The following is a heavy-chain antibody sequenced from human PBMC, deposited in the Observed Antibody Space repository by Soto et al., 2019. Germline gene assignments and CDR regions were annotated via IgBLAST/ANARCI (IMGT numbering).Heavy chain of an antibody. CDR3: ARPRSSSRNYYGMDV. Sequence: LGDSLKISCMRPVYSFTSYWIGWVRQMPGKGLELREVIYLGYYGTRYSPSFQGQVNISADKSISTAYLQWSSLKASDTDMYYCARPRSSSRNYYGMDVWGQGTTVTVSS. D-gene: IGHD6-13*01. J-gene: IGHJ6*02. CDR2: IYLGYYGT. V-gene: IGHV5-51*01. CDR1: VYSFTSYW.